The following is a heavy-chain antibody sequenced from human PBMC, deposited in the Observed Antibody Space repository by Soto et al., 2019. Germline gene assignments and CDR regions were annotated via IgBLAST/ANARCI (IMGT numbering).Heavy chain of an antibody. CDR3: ALILRKGVGGSFIYFDS. CDR2: IFSNAEK. D-gene: IGHD1-26*01. Sequence: QVTLKESGPVLVKPTETLTLTCTVSGFSLSNARMGVSWIRQPPGKALEWLAHIFSNAEKYYSTSLKSRLTIVKDTYTRQVVLTMTNIDPVDAATYYCALILRKGVGGSFIYFDSWGQGTLVTVSS. J-gene: IGHJ4*02. CDR1: GFSLSNARMG. V-gene: IGHV2-26*01.